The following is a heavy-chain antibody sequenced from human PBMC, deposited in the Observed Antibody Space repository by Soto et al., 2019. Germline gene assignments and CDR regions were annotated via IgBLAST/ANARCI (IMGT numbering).Heavy chain of an antibody. CDR2: VSAYNGNT. J-gene: IGHJ5*02. CDR3: AKGGYNWNDGPGGWFDP. V-gene: IGHV1-18*01. CDR1: GYTFTSYG. Sequence: ASVKVSCKASGYTFTSYGISWVRQAPGQGLEWMGWVSAYNGNTNYAQKLQGRVTMTTDTSTSTAYMELRSLRSDDTAVYYCAKGGYNWNDGPGGWFDPWGQGTLVTVSS. D-gene: IGHD1-20*01.